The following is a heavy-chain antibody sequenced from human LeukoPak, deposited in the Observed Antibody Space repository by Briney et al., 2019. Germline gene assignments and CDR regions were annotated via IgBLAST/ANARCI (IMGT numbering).Heavy chain of an antibody. Sequence: PGGSLRLFCALCRFPYDVYDMSGVRPAPGKGLEWVSGINWHGGDTAYADSVKGRFTINRDNAKNSLYLQMNSLRAEDTALYYCARDLPQIEYWGQGTLVTVSS. CDR3: ARDLPQIEY. CDR1: RFPYDVYD. V-gene: IGHV3-20*04. CDR2: INWHGGDT. D-gene: IGHD3-22*01. J-gene: IGHJ4*02.